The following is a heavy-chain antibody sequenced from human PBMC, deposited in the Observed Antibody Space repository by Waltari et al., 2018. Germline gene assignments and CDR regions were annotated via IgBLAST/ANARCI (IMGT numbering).Heavy chain of an antibody. Sequence: EVQLVESGGGLVQPGGSLRLSCAASGFGFSSYWMTWVRQAPGKGLEWVASINEDGSEKQYVDSVKGRFTISRDNAKNALYLQRNSLRADDTAVYYCARDSTRRFDYWGQGTLVTVSS. CDR1: GFGFSSYW. CDR2: INEDGSEK. J-gene: IGHJ4*02. CDR3: ARDSTRRFDY. D-gene: IGHD6-6*01. V-gene: IGHV3-7*01.